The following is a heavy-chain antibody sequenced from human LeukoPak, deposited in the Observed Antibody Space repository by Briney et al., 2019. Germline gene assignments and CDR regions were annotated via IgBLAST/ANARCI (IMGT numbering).Heavy chain of an antibody. CDR2: ISSNGRDT. V-gene: IGHV3-64D*06. CDR3: ARLAAAGHSDY. Sequence: GGSLRLSCAASVFTFGTYIMLWVPQAPGKGLEYVSAISSNGRDTYYAASVRGRFSISRVNSNNTLYLQMSSLRPEDTAMYYCARLAAAGHSDYWGQGSLVAVSS. D-gene: IGHD6-13*01. J-gene: IGHJ4*02. CDR1: VFTFGTYI.